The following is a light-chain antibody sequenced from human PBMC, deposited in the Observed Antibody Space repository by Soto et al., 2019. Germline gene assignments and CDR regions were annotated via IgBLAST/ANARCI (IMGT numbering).Light chain of an antibody. V-gene: IGLV2-14*01. CDR1: SGDVGAYNF. J-gene: IGLJ1*01. CDR2: EVS. Sequence: ALTQPASVSGSPGQSITISCTGTSGDVGAYNFVSWYQQYPGKAPKLMIYEVSHRPSGVSIRFSGSKSGNTASLTISRLQHEEEADSYCSSYKSSSSYVFGTGTKVTVL. CDR3: SSYKSSSSYV.